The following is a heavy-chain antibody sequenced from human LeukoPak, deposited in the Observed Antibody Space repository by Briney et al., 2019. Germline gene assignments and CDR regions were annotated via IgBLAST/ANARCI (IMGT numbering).Heavy chain of an antibody. CDR1: GFTFSSYA. D-gene: IGHD6-13*01. CDR2: ISGSGGST. Sequence: GGSLRLSCAASGFTFSSYAMSWVRQAPGKGLKWVSAISGSGGSTYYADSVKGRFTISRDNSKNTLYLQMNSLRAEDTAVYYCAKTGYSSSWYVPPLDYWGQGTLVTVSS. J-gene: IGHJ4*02. V-gene: IGHV3-23*01. CDR3: AKTGYSSSWYVPPLDY.